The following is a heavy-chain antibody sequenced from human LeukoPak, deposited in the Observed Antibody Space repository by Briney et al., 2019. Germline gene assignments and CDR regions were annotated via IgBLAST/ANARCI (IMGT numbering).Heavy chain of an antibody. CDR3: ARVLRLGELSSDAFDI. V-gene: IGHV1-46*01. J-gene: IGHJ3*02. Sequence: ASVKVSCKASGYTFTSYYMHWVRQAPGQGLEWMGIINPSGGSTSYAQKFQDRVTMTRDTSTSTVYMELSSLRSEDTAVYYCARVLRLGELSSDAFDIWGQGTMVTVSS. CDR2: INPSGGST. CDR1: GYTFTSYY. D-gene: IGHD3-16*02.